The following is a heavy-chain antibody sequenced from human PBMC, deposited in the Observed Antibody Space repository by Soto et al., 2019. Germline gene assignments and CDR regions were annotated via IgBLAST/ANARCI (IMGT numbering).Heavy chain of an antibody. J-gene: IGHJ6*02. D-gene: IGHD4-17*01. CDR2: IDPSDSYT. CDR1: GYSFTSYW. V-gene: IGHV5-10-1*01. Sequence: PXESLRISRKGSGYSFTSYWISWVRQMPGKGLEWMGRIDPSDSYTNYSPSFQGHVTISADKSISTAYLQWSSLKASDTAMYYCARGRNTVTTNYYYYDKNVWGQGTTVTVSS. CDR3: ARGRNTVTTNYYYYDKNV.